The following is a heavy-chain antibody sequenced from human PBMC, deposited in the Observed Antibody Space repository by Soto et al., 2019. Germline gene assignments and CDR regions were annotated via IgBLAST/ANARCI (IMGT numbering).Heavy chain of an antibody. CDR3: AKDRPGSDSYYMDV. J-gene: IGHJ6*03. D-gene: IGHD3-10*01. CDR2: ISYDGSNK. V-gene: IGHV3-30*18. Sequence: ESGGGVVQPGRSLRLSCAASGFTFSSYGMHWVRQAPGKGLEWVAVISYDGSNKYYADSVKGRFTISRDNSKNTLYLQMNSLRAEDTAVYYCAKDRPGSDSYYMDVWGKGTTVTVSS. CDR1: GFTFSSYG.